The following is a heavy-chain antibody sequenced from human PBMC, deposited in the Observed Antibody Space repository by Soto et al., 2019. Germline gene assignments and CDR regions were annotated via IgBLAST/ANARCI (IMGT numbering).Heavy chain of an antibody. CDR3: ARGSFSSSSSCFDP. Sequence: SETLSLSSTVSGGSISSGGYYGSLIRQHPGKGLEWIGYIYYSGRTYYNPSLHSRVSIAVDTTENQFSLKLTSVTAADTSVYYCARGSFSSSSSCFDPWGRGTLVTVSS. J-gene: IGHJ5*02. CDR1: GGSISSGGYY. CDR2: IYYSGRT. D-gene: IGHD6-6*01. V-gene: IGHV4-31*03.